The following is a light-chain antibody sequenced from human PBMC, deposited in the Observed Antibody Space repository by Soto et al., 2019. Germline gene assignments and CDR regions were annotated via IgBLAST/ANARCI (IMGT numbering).Light chain of an antibody. J-gene: IGKJ4*01. CDR1: QSISSN. CDR3: QKYNSVPLT. CDR2: SAS. V-gene: IGKV3D-15*01. Sequence: EIVMTQSPATLSVSPGERATLSCRASQSISSNLAWYQQKPGQAPRPLIYSASDRAPGIPARFSGSGSGTDFTLTISSLQPEDVATYYCQKYNSVPLTFGGGTKVDIK.